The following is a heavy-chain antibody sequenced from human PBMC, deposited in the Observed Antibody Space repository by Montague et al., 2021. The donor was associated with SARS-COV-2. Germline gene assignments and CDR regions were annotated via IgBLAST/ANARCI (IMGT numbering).Heavy chain of an antibody. CDR1: GGSFDSDNFF. D-gene: IGHD3-10*01. CDR2: ISNGGRT. CDR3: ARHRSNDVVTYYPDF. V-gene: IGHV4-39*01. J-gene: IGHJ4*02. Sequence: SETLSLTCSVSGGSFDSDNFFWGWIRQPPGKRLEWIGVISNGGRTFDNPSLKSRVTISVHTSRNQLSLNVKSVTAADTAVYYCARHRSNDVVTYYPDFWGQGIMVTVSS.